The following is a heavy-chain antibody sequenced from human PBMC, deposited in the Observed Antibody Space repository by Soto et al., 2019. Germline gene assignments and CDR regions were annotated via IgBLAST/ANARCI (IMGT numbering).Heavy chain of an antibody. D-gene: IGHD3-10*01. CDR3: ARVAGSLWFGAPYYYGMDV. CDR1: GGSISSGGYY. Sequence: SETLSLTCTVSGGSISSGGYYWSWIRQHPGKGLEWIGYIYYSGSTYYNPSLKSRVTISVDTSKNQFSLKLSSVTAADTAVYYCARVAGSLWFGAPYYYGMDVWGQGTTVTVSS. CDR2: IYYSGST. V-gene: IGHV4-31*03. J-gene: IGHJ6*02.